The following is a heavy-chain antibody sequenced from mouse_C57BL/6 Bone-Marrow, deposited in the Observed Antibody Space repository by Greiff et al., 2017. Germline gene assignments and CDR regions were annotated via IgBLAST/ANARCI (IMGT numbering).Heavy chain of an antibody. V-gene: IGHV5-9-1*02. D-gene: IGHD1-1*01. J-gene: IGHJ1*03. CDR2: ISSGGDYI. CDR3: TRATVVGWYFDV. CDR1: GFTFSSYA. Sequence: EVQLVESGEGLVKPGGSLKLSCAASGFTFSSYAMSWVRQTPEKRLEWVAYISSGGDYIYYADTVKGRFTISRDNARNTLYLQMSSLKSEDTAMYYCTRATVVGWYFDVWGTGTTVTVSS.